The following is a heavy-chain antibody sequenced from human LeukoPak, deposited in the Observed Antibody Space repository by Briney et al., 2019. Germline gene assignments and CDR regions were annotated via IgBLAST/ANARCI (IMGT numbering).Heavy chain of an antibody. V-gene: IGHV4-34*01. CDR3: ARIVIAVAGTRDVVDY. Sequence: SETLSLTCAVYGGSFSGYYWSWFRQPPGKGLEWIGEINHSGSTNYNPSLKSRVTISVDTSKNQFSLKLSSVTAADTAVYYCARIVIAVAGTRDVVDYWGQGTLVTVSS. J-gene: IGHJ4*02. D-gene: IGHD6-19*01. CDR1: GGSFSGYY. CDR2: INHSGST.